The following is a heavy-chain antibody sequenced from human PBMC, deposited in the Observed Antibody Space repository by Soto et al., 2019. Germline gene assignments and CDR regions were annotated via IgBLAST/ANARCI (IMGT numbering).Heavy chain of an antibody. CDR1: GGTFSSYT. D-gene: IGHD3-22*01. CDR2: IIPILGIA. V-gene: IGHV1-69*02. Sequence: SVKVSCKASGGTFSSYTISWVRQAPGQGLEWMGRIIPILGIANYAQKFQGRVTITADKSTSTAYMELSSLRSEDTAVYYCARTEYYYDSSGYLYYYGMDVWGQGTTVTVSS. J-gene: IGHJ6*02. CDR3: ARTEYYYDSSGYLYYYGMDV.